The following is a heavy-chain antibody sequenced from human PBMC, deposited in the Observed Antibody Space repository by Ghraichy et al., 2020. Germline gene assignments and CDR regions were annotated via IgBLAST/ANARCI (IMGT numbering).Heavy chain of an antibody. CDR2: IIPIFGTA. D-gene: IGHD3-9*01. Sequence: SVKVSCKASGGTFSSYAISWVRQAPGQGLEWMGGIIPIFGTANYAQKFQGRVTITADESTSTAYMELSSLRSEDTAVYYCARVNLGTKPHNYDILTGQYPGFYYYYGMDVWGQGTTVTVSS. CDR1: GGTFSSYA. CDR3: ARVNLGTKPHNYDILTGQYPGFYYYYGMDV. V-gene: IGHV1-69*13. J-gene: IGHJ6*02.